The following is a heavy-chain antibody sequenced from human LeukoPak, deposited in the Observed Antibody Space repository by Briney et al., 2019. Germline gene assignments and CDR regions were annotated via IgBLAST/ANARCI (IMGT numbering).Heavy chain of an antibody. CDR1: GYSISSGYY. CDR2: IYHSGST. Sequence: PSETLSLTCTVSGYSISSGYYWGWIRQPPGKGLGWIGSIYHSGSTYYNPSHKRRVTISVDTSKNQFSLELSSVTAADTAVYYCARDVMTTVNLDYWGQGTLVTVSS. J-gene: IGHJ4*02. D-gene: IGHD4-11*01. V-gene: IGHV4-38-2*02. CDR3: ARDVMTTVNLDY.